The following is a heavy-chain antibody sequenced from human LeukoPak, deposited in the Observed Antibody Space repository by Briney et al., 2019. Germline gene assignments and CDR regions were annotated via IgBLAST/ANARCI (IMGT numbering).Heavy chain of an antibody. J-gene: IGHJ3*02. CDR2: ISYDGSNE. V-gene: IGHV3-30*04. Sequence: GGSLRLSCAASGFTFSSYVMHWVRQAPGKGLEWVAIISYDGSNEYYADSVKGRFTISRDNAKNSLYLRMNSLRAEDTAVYYCARDSPPDIWGQGTMVTVSS. CDR1: GFTFSSYV. CDR3: ARDSPPDI.